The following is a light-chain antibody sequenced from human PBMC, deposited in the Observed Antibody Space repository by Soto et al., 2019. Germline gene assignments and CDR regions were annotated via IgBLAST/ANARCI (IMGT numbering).Light chain of an antibody. CDR3: CSYTDIALDVV. CDR2: DVT. V-gene: IGLV2-14*01. CDR1: SSDIGDYDY. J-gene: IGLJ2*01. Sequence: QPVLTQPASVSGSPGQSITISCTGTSSDIGDYDYVSWYQHLPGKAPKLLIFDVTHRPSGVSDRFSGFKSGNTASLTISGVRPEDEADYYCCSYTDIALDVVFGGGTKLTVL.